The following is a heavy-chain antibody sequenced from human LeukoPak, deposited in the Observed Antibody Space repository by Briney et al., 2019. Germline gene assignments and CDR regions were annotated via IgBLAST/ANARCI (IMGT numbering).Heavy chain of an antibody. CDR1: GFTFSSYS. CDR2: ISSSSNYI. Sequence: PGGSLRLSCAASGFTFSSYSMNWVRQAPGKGLEWVSSISSSSNYIYYADSVKGRFTISRDNAKNSLYLQMNSLRAEDTAVYYCARAEWGSSSNYWGQGTLVTVSS. J-gene: IGHJ4*02. V-gene: IGHV3-21*01. CDR3: ARAEWGSSSNY. D-gene: IGHD6-6*01.